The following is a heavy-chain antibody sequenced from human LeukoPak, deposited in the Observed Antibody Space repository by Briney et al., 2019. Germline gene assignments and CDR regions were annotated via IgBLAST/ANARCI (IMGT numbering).Heavy chain of an antibody. J-gene: IGHJ4*02. Sequence: SETLSLTCTVSGGSFSSGSSYWGWIRQPPGNGLEWIGSISYSGSTYYNPSLKSRVAISVDTSKNQFSLKLISVTAADTAVYYCARVVRGSTTYYYVAGAKFDYWGQGTLVTVSS. D-gene: IGHD2/OR15-2a*01. CDR1: GGSFSSGSSY. CDR2: ISYSGST. CDR3: ARVVRGSTTYYYVAGAKFDY. V-gene: IGHV4-39*07.